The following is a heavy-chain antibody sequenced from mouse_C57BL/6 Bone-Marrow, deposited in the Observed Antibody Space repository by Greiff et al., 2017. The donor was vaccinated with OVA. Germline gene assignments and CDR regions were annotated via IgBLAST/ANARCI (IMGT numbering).Heavy chain of an antibody. J-gene: IGHJ1*03. CDR1: GYTFTSYG. Sequence: VKLQQSGAELARPGASVKLSCKASGYTFTSYGISWVKQRTGQGLEWIGEIYPRSGNTYYNEKFKGKATLTADKSSSTAYMELRSLTSEDSAVYFCAIFYYGSSFDVWGTGTTVTVSS. CDR2: IYPRSGNT. D-gene: IGHD1-1*01. V-gene: IGHV1-81*01. CDR3: AIFYYGSSFDV.